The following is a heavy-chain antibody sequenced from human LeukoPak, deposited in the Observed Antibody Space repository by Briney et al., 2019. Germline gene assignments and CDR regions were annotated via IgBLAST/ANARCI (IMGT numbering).Heavy chain of an antibody. CDR1: GFTFDDYG. D-gene: IGHD3-10*01. Sequence: GGSLRLSCAASGFTFDDYGMSWVRQAPGKGLEWVSGINWNGGSTGYADSVKGRFTISRDNAKNSLYLQMNSLRAEDTALYHCARVEVRWFGAPRGNYYYMDVWGKGTTVTVSS. V-gene: IGHV3-20*01. CDR2: INWNGGST. CDR3: ARVEVRWFGAPRGNYYYMDV. J-gene: IGHJ6*03.